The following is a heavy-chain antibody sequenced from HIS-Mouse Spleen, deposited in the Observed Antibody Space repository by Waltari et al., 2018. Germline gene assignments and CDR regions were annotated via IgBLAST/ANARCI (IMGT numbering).Heavy chain of an antibody. J-gene: IGHJ2*01. D-gene: IGHD3-3*01. CDR3: ARDTYYDFWSGYYTFWYFGL. CDR1: GYTFTGYY. Sequence: QVQLVQSGAEVKKPGASVKVSCKASGYTFTGYYMHWVRQAPGQGLEWMGWINPNSGGTNYAQKVQGRVTMTRDTSISTAYMELSRLRSDDTAVYYCARDTYYDFWSGYYTFWYFGLWGRGTLVTVSS. CDR2: INPNSGGT. V-gene: IGHV1-2*02.